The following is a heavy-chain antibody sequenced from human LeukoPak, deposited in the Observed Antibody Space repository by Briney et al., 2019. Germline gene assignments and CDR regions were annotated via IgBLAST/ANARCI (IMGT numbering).Heavy chain of an antibody. CDR1: GGSISSGSYY. CDR3: ASETYSSGYYYLIDY. CDR2: IYTSGST. J-gene: IGHJ4*02. D-gene: IGHD3-22*01. V-gene: IGHV4-61*02. Sequence: SETLSLTCTVSGGSISSGSYYWSWIRQPAGKGLEWIGRIYTSGSTNYNPSLKSRVTISVDTSKNQFSLKLSSVTAADTAVYYCASETYSSGYYYLIDYWGQGTLVTVSS.